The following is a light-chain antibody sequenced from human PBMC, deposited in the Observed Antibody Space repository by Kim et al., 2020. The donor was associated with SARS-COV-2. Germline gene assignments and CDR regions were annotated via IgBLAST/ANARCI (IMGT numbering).Light chain of an antibody. CDR1: NIGSKS. CDR2: YDR. V-gene: IGLV3-21*04. J-gene: IGLJ1*01. Sequence: SYELTQPPSVSVAPGETARIPCGGDNIGSKSVHWYQQKPGQAPTLVIYYDRDRPSGIPDRFSGSNSGNTATLTINRVEAGDEADYYCQVWDGSGDYVFGTGTKVTVL. CDR3: QVWDGSGDYV.